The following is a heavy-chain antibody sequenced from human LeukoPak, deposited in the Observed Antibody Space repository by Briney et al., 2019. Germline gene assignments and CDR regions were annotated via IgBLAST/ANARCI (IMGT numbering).Heavy chain of an antibody. Sequence: GGSLRLSCAASGFTFSSYGMHWVRQAPGKGLEWVAVIWYDGSNKYYADSVKGRFTISRDNSKNTLYLQMNSLRAEDTAVYYCARDPADGILAPNYYYGMDVWGQGTTVTVPS. D-gene: IGHD3-3*01. CDR3: ARDPADGILAPNYYYGMDV. CDR1: GFTFSSYG. J-gene: IGHJ6*02. CDR2: IWYDGSNK. V-gene: IGHV3-33*01.